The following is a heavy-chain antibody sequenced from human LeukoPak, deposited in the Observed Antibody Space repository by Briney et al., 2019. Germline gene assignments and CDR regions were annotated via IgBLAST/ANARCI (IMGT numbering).Heavy chain of an antibody. CDR2: SYYSGST. D-gene: IGHD7-27*01. V-gene: IGHV4-59*01. CDR3: ARDGDNAFDI. Sequence: SETLSLTCTVSGGSISSYYWSWIRQPPGKGLEWIGYSYYSGSTNYNPSLKSRVTIPVDTSKNQFSLKLSSVTAADTAVYYCARDGDNAFDIWGQGTMVTVSS. J-gene: IGHJ3*02. CDR1: GGSISSYY.